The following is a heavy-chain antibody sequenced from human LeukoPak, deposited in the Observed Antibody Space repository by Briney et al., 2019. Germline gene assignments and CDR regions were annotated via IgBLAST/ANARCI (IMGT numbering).Heavy chain of an antibody. CDR3: AKENSWHHFHY. V-gene: IGHV7-4-1*02. CDR1: GYTFTNYP. Sequence: GASVKVSCKASGYTFTNYPMNWVRQAPGQGLEWMGWINTNTGNPTYAQGFTGRFVFSLDTSVTTAYLQISSLEAEDTAVYYCAKENSWHHFHYWGQGTLVTVSS. J-gene: IGHJ4*02. D-gene: IGHD6-13*01. CDR2: INTNTGNP.